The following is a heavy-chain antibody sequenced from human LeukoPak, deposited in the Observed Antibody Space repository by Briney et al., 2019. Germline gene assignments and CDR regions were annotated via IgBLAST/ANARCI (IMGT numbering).Heavy chain of an antibody. D-gene: IGHD6-19*01. CDR2: IRYDGSNK. J-gene: IGHJ6*03. CDR3: AKSVAGPPYYYYYYKDV. Sequence: GGSLRLSCAASGFTFSSYGMHWVRHAPRERLEWGAFIRYDGSNKYYADSVKGRFTISRDNSKNTLYLQMNSLRVEDAAVYYCAKSVAGPPYYYYYYKDVWGKGNTVTVSS. CDR1: GFTFSSYG. V-gene: IGHV3-30*02.